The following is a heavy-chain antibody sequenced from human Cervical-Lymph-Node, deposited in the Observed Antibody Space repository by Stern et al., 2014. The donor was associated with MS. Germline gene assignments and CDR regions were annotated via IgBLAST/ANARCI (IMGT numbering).Heavy chain of an antibody. V-gene: IGHV1-69*01. CDR2: IIPIFGTA. CDR1: GGTFSSYA. J-gene: IGHJ6*02. CDR3: ARPTTVTVGTMDV. D-gene: IGHD4-17*01. Sequence: QVQLGQSGAEVKKPGSSVKVSCKASGGTFSSYAINWVRQAPGQGLEWVGGIIPIFGTANYAQKFQGRVTITADDSTSTVYMELSSLRSEDTAVFYCARPTTVTVGTMDVWGQGTTVTVSS.